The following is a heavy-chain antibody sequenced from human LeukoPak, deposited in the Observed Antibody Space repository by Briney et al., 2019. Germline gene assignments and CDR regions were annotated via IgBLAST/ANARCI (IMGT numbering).Heavy chain of an antibody. J-gene: IGHJ4*02. CDR3: ASGSGSYPSDY. D-gene: IGHD1-26*01. CDR1: GGTFSSYA. CDR2: IIPIFCTA. Sequence: SVKVSCKASGGTFSSYAISWVRQAPGQGLEWMGGIIPIFCTANYAQKLQGRVTITADESTSTAYMELSSLRSEDTAVYYCASGSGSYPSDYWGQGTLVTVSS. V-gene: IGHV1-69*13.